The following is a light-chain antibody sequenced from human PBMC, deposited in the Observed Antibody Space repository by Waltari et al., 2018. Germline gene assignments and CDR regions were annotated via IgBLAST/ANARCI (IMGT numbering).Light chain of an antibody. Sequence: EIVLTQSPGTLSLSPGERATLSCRASQSVSSSYLAWYQQKPGQAPRLLIYGASSRPAGIPDRFSGSGSGTDFTLTISRLEPEDVAVYYCQQYGSSPRTFGGGTKVEIK. CDR1: QSVSSSY. V-gene: IGKV3-20*01. CDR2: GAS. CDR3: QQYGSSPRT. J-gene: IGKJ4*01.